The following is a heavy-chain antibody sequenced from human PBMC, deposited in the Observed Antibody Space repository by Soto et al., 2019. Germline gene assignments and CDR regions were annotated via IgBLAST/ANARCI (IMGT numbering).Heavy chain of an antibody. Sequence: ASVKVSCKASGYTFTAYFMHWVRQAPGQGLEWMGWISPGSGGTNYAQKFQGRVTMTRDTSISTAYMELSSLTSDDTAVYYCARGVGSSWFDPWGQGTLVTVSS. D-gene: IGHD6-25*01. CDR3: ARGVGSSWFDP. CDR1: GYTFTAYF. V-gene: IGHV1-2*02. CDR2: ISPGSGGT. J-gene: IGHJ5*02.